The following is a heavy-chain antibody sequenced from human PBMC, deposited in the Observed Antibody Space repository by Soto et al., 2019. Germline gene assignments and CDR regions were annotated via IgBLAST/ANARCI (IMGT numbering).Heavy chain of an antibody. CDR1: GFTFSSYA. J-gene: IGHJ4*02. D-gene: IGHD5-12*01. V-gene: IGHV3-23*01. CDR2: ISVSVGST. Sequence: PGGPLRLSCAASGFTFSSYAMSWVRQGPGKGLEWVSAISVSVGSTYYADSVKARFTISRDNSNNTLYLQRNSLRAADRAVYYCAKDLLVGWLKLRSYADYWGQGTLVTVSS. CDR3: AKDLLVGWLKLRSYADY.